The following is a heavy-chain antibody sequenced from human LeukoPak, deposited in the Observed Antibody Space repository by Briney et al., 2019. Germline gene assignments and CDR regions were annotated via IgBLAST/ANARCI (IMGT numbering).Heavy chain of an antibody. CDR3: ARETYYYDSSGYYRVYYFDY. Sequence: GGSLRLSCAASGFTFSSYGMHWVRQAPGKGLEWVAVISYDGSNKYYADSVKGRFTISRDNSKNTLYLQMNSLRSEDTAVYYCARETYYYDSSGYYRVYYFDYWGQGTLVTVSS. CDR2: ISYDGSNK. V-gene: IGHV3-30*03. CDR1: GFTFSSYG. D-gene: IGHD3-22*01. J-gene: IGHJ4*02.